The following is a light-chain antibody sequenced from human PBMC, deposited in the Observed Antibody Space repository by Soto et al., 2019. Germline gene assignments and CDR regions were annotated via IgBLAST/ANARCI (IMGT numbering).Light chain of an antibody. J-gene: IGLJ3*02. Sequence: QSVLTQPASVSWSPGQSITISCTGSSSDVGAYRYVSWFQQHPGRAPILIIYEVSNRPSGVSDRFSGSKSGNTASLTISGLKAEDEADYHCRSYTTTTAWVFGGGTKVTVL. CDR2: EVS. CDR1: SSDVGAYRY. V-gene: IGLV2-14*01. CDR3: RSYTTTTAWV.